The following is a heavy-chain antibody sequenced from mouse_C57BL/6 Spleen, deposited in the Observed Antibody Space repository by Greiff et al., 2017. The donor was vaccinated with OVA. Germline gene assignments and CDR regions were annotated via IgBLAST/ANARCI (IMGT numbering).Heavy chain of an antibody. V-gene: IGHV6-3*01. D-gene: IGHD2-4*01. Sequence: EVKVEESGGGLVQPGGSMKLSCVASGFTFSNYWMNWVRQSPEKGLEWVAQIRLKSDNYATHYAESVKGRFTISRDDSKSSVYLQMNNLRAEDTGIYYCTGYEYDGDWYFDVWGTGTTVTVSS. J-gene: IGHJ1*03. CDR3: TGYEYDGDWYFDV. CDR1: GFTFSNYW. CDR2: IRLKSDNYAT.